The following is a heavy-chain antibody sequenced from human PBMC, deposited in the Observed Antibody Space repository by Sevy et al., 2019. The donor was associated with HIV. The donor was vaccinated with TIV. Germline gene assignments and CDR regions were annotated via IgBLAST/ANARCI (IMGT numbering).Heavy chain of an antibody. V-gene: IGHV4-39*01. Sequence: SETLSLTCTVSGASISSTDYYWGWIRQSPGKGLEWIASIRHGGYTFYNPSLKSRVSISADTSKNQFSLKLRFVSAAETSIYYCVGPKLTHSSGWHYFDYWGQGTVVTVSS. J-gene: IGHJ4*02. CDR2: IRHGGYT. D-gene: IGHD6-19*01. CDR1: GASISSTDYY. CDR3: VGPKLTHSSGWHYFDY.